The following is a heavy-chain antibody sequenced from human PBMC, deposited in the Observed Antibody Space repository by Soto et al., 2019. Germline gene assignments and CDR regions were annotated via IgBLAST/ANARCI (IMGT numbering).Heavy chain of an antibody. D-gene: IGHD6-13*01. CDR2: MNPNSGNT. J-gene: IGHJ6*02. V-gene: IGHV1-8*01. Sequence: ASVKVSCKASGYTFTSYDINWVRQATGQGLEWMGWMNPNSGNTGYAQKFQGRVTMTRNTSISTAYMELSSLRSEDTAVYYCARELRALQQLELGYYYYYYGMDVWGQGTTVTVSS. CDR3: ARELRALQQLELGYYYYYYGMDV. CDR1: GYTFTSYD.